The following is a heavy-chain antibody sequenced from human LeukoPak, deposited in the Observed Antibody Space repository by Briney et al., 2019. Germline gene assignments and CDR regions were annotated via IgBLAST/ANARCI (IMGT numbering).Heavy chain of an antibody. CDR2: ISNNGGYI. J-gene: IGHJ4*02. CDR1: EITFSIYT. V-gene: IGHV3-30*04. Sequence: PGGSLRLSCAASEITFSIYTMHWFRQAPGKGLEWVAVISNNGGYINYADSVRGRFTISRDNFKNTLYLQMNSLRPEDAALYYCARERASCYFDYWGQGTLATVSS. D-gene: IGHD1-1*01. CDR3: ARERASCYFDY.